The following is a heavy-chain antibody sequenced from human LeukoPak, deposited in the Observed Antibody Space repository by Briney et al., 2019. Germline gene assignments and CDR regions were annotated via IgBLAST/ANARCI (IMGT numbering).Heavy chain of an antibody. V-gene: IGHV1-2*02. Sequence: GASVKVSCKASGYTFTGYYMHWVRQAPGQGLEWMGWINPNSGGTNYAQKFQGRVTMTRDTSISTAYMELSRLRSDDTAVYYCARVPAADPGYYGMDVWGQGTTATVSS. CDR2: INPNSGGT. J-gene: IGHJ6*02. CDR1: GYTFTGYY. D-gene: IGHD6-13*01. CDR3: ARVPAADPGYYGMDV.